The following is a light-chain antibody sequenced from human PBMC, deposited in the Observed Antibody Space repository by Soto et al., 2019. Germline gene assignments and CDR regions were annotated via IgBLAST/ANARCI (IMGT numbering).Light chain of an antibody. CDR3: QSYDSSLSGSGV. CDR1: SSNIGAGYD. Sequence: QLVLTQPPSVSGVPGQRVTISCTGSSSNIGAGYDVHWYQQLPGTAPKLLIYGNSNRPSGVPDRFSGSKSGTSASLAITGLQAEDEADYYCQSYDSSLSGSGVFGGGTKLTVL. CDR2: GNS. V-gene: IGLV1-40*01. J-gene: IGLJ2*01.